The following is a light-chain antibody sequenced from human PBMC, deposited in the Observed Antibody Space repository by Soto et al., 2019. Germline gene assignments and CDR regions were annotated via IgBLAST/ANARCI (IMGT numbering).Light chain of an antibody. Sequence: EIVMTQSPDTLSVSPGERATLSCRASHSVSSNLAWYQQKPGQAPRLLIYDASTRAPGFPARFSGSGSGTEFTLTISSLQSEDFAVYYCHHYNSWPYTFGQGTKV. J-gene: IGKJ2*01. CDR1: HSVSSN. CDR3: HHYNSWPYT. V-gene: IGKV3-15*01. CDR2: DAS.